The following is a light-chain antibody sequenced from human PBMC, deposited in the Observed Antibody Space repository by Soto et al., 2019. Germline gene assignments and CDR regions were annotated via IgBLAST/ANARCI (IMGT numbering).Light chain of an antibody. V-gene: IGLV1-44*01. CDR2: TNN. J-gene: IGLJ1*01. CDR1: NSNIGTNT. CDR3: AAWDDSLGAYV. Sequence: QSVLTQPTSASATPGQRVTISCSGSNSNIGTNTVNWYQQLPGTAPRLLIYTNNQRPSGVPQRFSGSKTGTAASLAIGGRQSEDGADYYCAAWDDSLGAYVFGTGTKVTVL.